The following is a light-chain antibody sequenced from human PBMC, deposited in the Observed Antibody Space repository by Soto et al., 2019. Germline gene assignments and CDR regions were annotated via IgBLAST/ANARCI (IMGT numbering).Light chain of an antibody. J-gene: IGKJ5*01. CDR3: QLYGNSPIT. Sequence: EIVLTQSPGTLSLSPGERATLSCRASQSVSSSYLARYQQKPGQAPRLLIYGASSRATGIPDRFSGSGSGTDFTLTISRLEPEDFAVYYCQLYGNSPITFGQGTRLEIK. CDR2: GAS. CDR1: QSVSSSY. V-gene: IGKV3-20*01.